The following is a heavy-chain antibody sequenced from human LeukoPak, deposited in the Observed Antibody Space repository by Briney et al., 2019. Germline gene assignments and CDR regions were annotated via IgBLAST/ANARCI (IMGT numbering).Heavy chain of an antibody. Sequence: GGSLRLSCAASGFTFSSYDMHWVRQATGKGLEWVSAIGTAGDTYYPGSVKGRFTISRENAKNSLYLQMNSLRAGDTAVYYCARGKLSSWAPDYWGQGTLVTVSS. J-gene: IGHJ4*02. CDR1: GFTFSSYD. D-gene: IGHD6-13*01. CDR3: ARGKLSSWAPDY. CDR2: IGTAGDT. V-gene: IGHV3-13*01.